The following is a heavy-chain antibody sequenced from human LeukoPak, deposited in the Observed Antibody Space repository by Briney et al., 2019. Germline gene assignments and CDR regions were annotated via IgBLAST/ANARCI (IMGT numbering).Heavy chain of an antibody. D-gene: IGHD2-2*01. Sequence: SETLSLTCTVSGGSISSGSYYWSWIRQPAGKGLEWIGRFYTSGSTNYSPSLKSRVTMSVDTSKNQFSLKLSSVIAADTAVYYCARERPGDQDIVVVPAAPGNGYYYYYMDVWGKGTTVTVSS. V-gene: IGHV4-61*02. CDR3: ARERPGDQDIVVVPAAPGNGYYYYYMDV. CDR1: GGSISSGSYY. CDR2: FYTSGST. J-gene: IGHJ6*03.